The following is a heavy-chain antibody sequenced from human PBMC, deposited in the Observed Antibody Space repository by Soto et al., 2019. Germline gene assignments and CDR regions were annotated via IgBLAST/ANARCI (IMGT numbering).Heavy chain of an antibody. Sequence: QVQLVQSGGEVKRPGASVKVSCKASGYPFTSYGVSWVRQSPGQGLEWMGWINPYNVNTKNAQKFQGRVTMTTDTSTTTAYMELRSLSHDDTAVYYCARNLASIHDYWGQGSLVTVSS. J-gene: IGHJ4*02. V-gene: IGHV1-18*04. CDR1: GYPFTSYG. CDR3: ARNLASIHDY. CDR2: INPYNVNT. D-gene: IGHD5-18*01.